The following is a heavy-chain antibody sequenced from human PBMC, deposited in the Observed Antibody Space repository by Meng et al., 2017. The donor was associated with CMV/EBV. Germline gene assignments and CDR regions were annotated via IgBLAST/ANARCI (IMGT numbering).Heavy chain of an antibody. D-gene: IGHD2-2*01. CDR1: GGSFSGYY. CDR2: INHSGST. CDR3: ARGGYAVVPAATHY. V-gene: IGHV4-34*01. Sequence: SETLSPTCAVYGGSFSGYYWSWIRQPPGKGLEWIGEINHSGSTNYNPSLKSRVTISVDTSKNQFSLKLSSVTAADTAVYYCARGGYAVVPAATHYWGQGTLVTVSS. J-gene: IGHJ4*02.